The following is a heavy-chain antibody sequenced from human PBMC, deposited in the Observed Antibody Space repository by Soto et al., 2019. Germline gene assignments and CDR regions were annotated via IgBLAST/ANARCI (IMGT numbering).Heavy chain of an antibody. Sequence: EVQLLESGGGLVQPGGSLRLSCAASGFTFTTYAMSWVRQAPGKGLEWVSAISGSGGSTYYTDSVKGRFTISRDNSKNTLYLQMNRLRAADTAVYYCAKNWDTTFSSSAHWGQGNLVTVSS. CDR2: ISGSGGST. D-gene: IGHD6-6*01. CDR3: AKNWDTTFSSSAH. CDR1: GFTFTTYA. J-gene: IGHJ4*02. V-gene: IGHV3-23*01.